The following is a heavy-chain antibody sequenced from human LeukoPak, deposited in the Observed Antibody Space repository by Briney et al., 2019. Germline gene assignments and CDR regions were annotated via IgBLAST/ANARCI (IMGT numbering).Heavy chain of an antibody. CDR2: ISSSSSYT. CDR3: AREALRSGKRGYYFDY. Sequence: GGSLRLSCAASGFTFSDYYMSWIRQAPGKGLEWVSYISSSSSYTNYADSVKGRFTISRDNAKNSLYLQMNSLRAEDTAVYYCAREALRSGKRGYYFDYWGQGTLVTVPS. J-gene: IGHJ4*02. V-gene: IGHV3-11*05. D-gene: IGHD4-17*01. CDR1: GFTFSDYY.